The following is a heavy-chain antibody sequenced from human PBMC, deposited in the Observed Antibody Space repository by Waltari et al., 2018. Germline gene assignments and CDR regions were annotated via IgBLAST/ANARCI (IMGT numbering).Heavy chain of an antibody. CDR1: GFTFSSYA. CDR3: AKLWFGELGGDY. D-gene: IGHD3-10*01. J-gene: IGHJ4*02. CDR2: IYSGGST. Sequence: EVQLLESGGGLVQPGGSLRLSCAASGFTFSSYAMSWVRQAPGKGMEWVAVIYSGGSTYYAYSGKGRFTIPRDNSKNTRYLQMNSLRAEDTAVYYCAKLWFGELGGDYWGQGTLVTVSS. V-gene: IGHV3-23*03.